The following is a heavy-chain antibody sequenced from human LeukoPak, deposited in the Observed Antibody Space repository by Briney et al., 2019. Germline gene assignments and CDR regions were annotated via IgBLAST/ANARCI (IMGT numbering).Heavy chain of an antibody. V-gene: IGHV3-30-3*01. CDR3: ARVGGPEDSYYYYGMDV. CDR2: ISYDGSNK. J-gene: IGHJ6*02. CDR1: GFTFSSYA. Sequence: GGSLRLSCAASGFTFSSYAMPWVRQAPGKGLEWVAVISYDGSNKYYADSVKGRFTISRDNSKNTLYLQMNSLRAEDTAVYYCARVGGPEDSYYYYGMDVWGQGTTVTVSS. D-gene: IGHD3-16*01.